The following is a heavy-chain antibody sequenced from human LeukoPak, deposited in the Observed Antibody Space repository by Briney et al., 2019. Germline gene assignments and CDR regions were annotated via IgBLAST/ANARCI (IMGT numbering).Heavy chain of an antibody. CDR3: ARDLGYYGSGSAFDI. J-gene: IGHJ3*02. D-gene: IGHD3-10*01. CDR1: GFTFRSHA. CDR2: IWYDGSNK. Sequence: GGSLRLSCVASGFTFRSHAMHWVRQAPGKGLEWVAVIWYDGSNKYYAESVKGRFTISRDTSKNTLYVQMNSLRVEDTAVYYCARDLGYYGSGSAFDIWGQGTMVTVSS. V-gene: IGHV3-33*01.